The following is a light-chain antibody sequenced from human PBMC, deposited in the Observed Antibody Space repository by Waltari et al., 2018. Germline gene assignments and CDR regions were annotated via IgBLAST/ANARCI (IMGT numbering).Light chain of an antibody. Sequence: QSALTQPASVSGSPGQSFSISCTGTSSDIGVYNYVSWFQQYPGKAPKLMIYEVTNRPSGVSDRFSGSKSDNTASLTISGLQAEDEADYYCSSYTASSTWVFGGGTKLSVL. V-gene: IGLV2-14*01. CDR1: SSDIGVYNY. J-gene: IGLJ3*02. CDR2: EVT. CDR3: SSYTASSTWV.